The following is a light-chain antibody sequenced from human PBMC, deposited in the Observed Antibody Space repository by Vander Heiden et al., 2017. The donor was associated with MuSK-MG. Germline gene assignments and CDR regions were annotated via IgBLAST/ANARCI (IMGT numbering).Light chain of an antibody. CDR1: QSVLFSSNNKNY. Sequence: DIVMTQSPDSLAVSLGERASINCKSSQSVLFSSNNKNYLAWYQQKAGQPPKLIIYWASTRESGVPDRFSGSGSGTNFTLIINSLQPEDVAVYYCQQDDKSPAAFGQGTKVEIK. CDR2: WAS. CDR3: QQDDKSPAA. J-gene: IGKJ1*01. V-gene: IGKV4-1*01.